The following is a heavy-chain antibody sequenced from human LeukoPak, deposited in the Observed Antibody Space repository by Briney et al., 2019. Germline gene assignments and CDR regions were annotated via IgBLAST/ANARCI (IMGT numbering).Heavy chain of an antibody. CDR3: ARESRASRFDP. D-gene: IGHD2-21*01. J-gene: IGHJ5*02. V-gene: IGHV4-61*02. CDR1: GGSISSANYY. Sequence: SQTLSLTCSVSGGSISSANYYLSWIRQPAGKGLEWIGRIYTGGTTNYSPSLKTRVTISIDTSKNQFSLTLNSVTAADTAIYYCARESRASRFDPWGQGILVTVSS. CDR2: IYTGGTT.